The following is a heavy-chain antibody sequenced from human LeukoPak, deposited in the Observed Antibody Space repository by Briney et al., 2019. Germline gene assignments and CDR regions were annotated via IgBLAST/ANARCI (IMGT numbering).Heavy chain of an antibody. J-gene: IGHJ4*02. Sequence: SVKVSCKASGYTFTGYYMHWVRQAPGQGLEWMGKIIPILGIANYAQKFQGRVTITADKSTSTAYMELSSLRSEDTAVYYCARDARSNYYDAVPGVDYWGQGTLVTVSS. CDR2: IIPILGIA. CDR3: ARDARSNYYDAVPGVDY. V-gene: IGHV1-69*04. D-gene: IGHD3-22*01. CDR1: GYTFTGYY.